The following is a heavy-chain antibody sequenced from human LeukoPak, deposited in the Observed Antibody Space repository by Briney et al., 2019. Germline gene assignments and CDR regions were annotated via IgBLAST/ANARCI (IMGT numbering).Heavy chain of an antibody. CDR1: GGTFSSYA. D-gene: IGHD6-13*01. V-gene: IGHV1-69*05. Sequence: SVRLSCTASGGTFSSYAMSWVRQAPGQGLEWMGEIIAIFSTANYAQTVKGRVTITRDKATSTAYMELSSLRSEDTAVYYCARSGSAAAGHFYYYGIDVWGQGTTVTVSS. CDR2: IIAIFSTA. J-gene: IGHJ6*02. CDR3: ARSGSAAAGHFYYYGIDV.